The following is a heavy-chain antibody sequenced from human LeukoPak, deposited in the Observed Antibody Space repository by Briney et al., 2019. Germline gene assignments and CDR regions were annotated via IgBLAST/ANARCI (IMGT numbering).Heavy chain of an antibody. CDR3: AKDVHNWNSLDAFDI. Sequence: PGRSLRLSCAASGFTFSSYAMHWVRQAPGKGLEWVAVISYDGSNKYYADSVKGRFTISRDNSKNTLYLQMNSLRAEDTAVYYCAKDVHNWNSLDAFDIWGQGTMVTVSS. D-gene: IGHD1-20*01. V-gene: IGHV3-30-3*01. J-gene: IGHJ3*02. CDR1: GFTFSSYA. CDR2: ISYDGSNK.